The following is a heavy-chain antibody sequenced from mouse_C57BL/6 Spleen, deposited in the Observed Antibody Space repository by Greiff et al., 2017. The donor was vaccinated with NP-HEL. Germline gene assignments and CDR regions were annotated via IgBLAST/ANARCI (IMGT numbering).Heavy chain of an antibody. CDR1: GFTFSSYA. J-gene: IGHJ2*01. CDR3: ARVAYYFDY. D-gene: IGHD6-1*01. CDR2: ISDGGSYT. Sequence: EVQLVESGGGLVKPGGSLKLSCAASGFTFSSYAMSWVRQTPEKRLEWVATISDGGSYTSYPDNVKGRFTISRDNAKNNLYLQMSHLKSEDTAMYYCARVAYYFDYWGQGTTLTVSS. V-gene: IGHV5-4*01.